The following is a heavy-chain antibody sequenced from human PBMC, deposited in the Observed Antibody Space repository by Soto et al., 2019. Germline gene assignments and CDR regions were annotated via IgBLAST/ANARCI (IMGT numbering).Heavy chain of an antibody. CDR2: INAGNGNT. CDR1: GYTFTSYA. J-gene: IGHJ3*02. V-gene: IGHV1-3*01. Sequence: ASVKVSCKASGYTFTSYAMHWVRQAPGQRLEWMGWINAGNGNTKCSQKFQGRVTITRDTSASTAYMELSSLRSEDTAVYYCARSVLRFLEWLFDAFDIWGQGAMVTVSS. CDR3: ARSVLRFLEWLFDAFDI. D-gene: IGHD3-3*01.